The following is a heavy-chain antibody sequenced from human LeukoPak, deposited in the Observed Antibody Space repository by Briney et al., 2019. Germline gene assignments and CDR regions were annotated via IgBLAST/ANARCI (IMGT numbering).Heavy chain of an antibody. D-gene: IGHD3-3*01. J-gene: IGHJ4*02. Sequence: GGSLRLSCAASGFTFSSYGMHWVRQAPGKGLEWVAVISYDGSNKYYADSVKGRFTISRDNSKNTLYLQMNSLRAKDTAVYYCAKEVFWSGYFYPGFDYWGQGTLVTVSS. CDR3: AKEVFWSGYFYPGFDY. CDR1: GFTFSSYG. V-gene: IGHV3-30*18. CDR2: ISYDGSNK.